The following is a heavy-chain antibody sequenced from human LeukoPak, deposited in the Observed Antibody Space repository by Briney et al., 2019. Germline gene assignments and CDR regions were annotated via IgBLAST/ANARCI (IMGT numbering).Heavy chain of an antibody. CDR1: GYTFTGYY. CDR2: INPNSGDT. D-gene: IGHD6-13*01. CDR3: ARDVGRLGADYMDV. Sequence: ASVKVSCKASGYTFTGYYIHWVRQAPGQGLEWMGWINPNSGDTNYVQKFQGRVTMTRDTSISTAYMELSRLRSDDTAVYYCARDVGRLGADYMDVWGKGTTVTVSS. V-gene: IGHV1-2*02. J-gene: IGHJ6*03.